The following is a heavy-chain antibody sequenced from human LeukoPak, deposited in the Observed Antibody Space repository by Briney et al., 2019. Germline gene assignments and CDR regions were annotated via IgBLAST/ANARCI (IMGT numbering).Heavy chain of an antibody. CDR2: ISGSGGST. Sequence: PGGSLRLSCAASGFTFSSYAMSWVRQAPGKGLEWVSAISGSGGSTYYADSVKGRFTISRDNSKNTLYLQMSSLKASDTAMYYCARQGIADYFDYWGQGTLVTVSS. CDR3: ARQGIADYFDY. CDR1: GFTFSSYA. J-gene: IGHJ4*02. D-gene: IGHD6-13*01. V-gene: IGHV3-23*01.